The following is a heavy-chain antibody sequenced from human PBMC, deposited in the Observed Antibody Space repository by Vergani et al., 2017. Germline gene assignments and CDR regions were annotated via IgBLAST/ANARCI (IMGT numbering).Heavy chain of an antibody. V-gene: IGHV5-51*01. J-gene: IGHJ2*01. D-gene: IGHD2-2*01. CDR1: GYSFTSYW. CDR3: ARQVVVVPAAIWYFDL. Sequence: EVQLVQSGAEVNKPGESLKISCKGSGYSFTSYWIGWVRQMPGKGLEWMGIIYPGDSDTRYSPSFQGQVTISADKSISTAYLQWSCLKASDTAMYYCARQVVVVPAAIWYFDLWGRGTLVTVSS. CDR2: IYPGDSDT.